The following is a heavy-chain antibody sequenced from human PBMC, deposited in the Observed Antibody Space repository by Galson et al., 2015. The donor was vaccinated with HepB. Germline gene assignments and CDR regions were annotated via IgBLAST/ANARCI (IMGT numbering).Heavy chain of an antibody. CDR3: AKDLTGDEGRGVAFDI. V-gene: IGHV3-9*01. Sequence: SLRLSCAASGFTFDDYAMHWVRQAPGKGLEWVSGISWNSGSIGYADSVKGRFTISRDNAKNSLYLQMNSLRAEDTALYYCAKDLTGDEGRGVAFDIWGQGTMVTVSS. CDR1: GFTFDDYA. D-gene: IGHD7-27*01. CDR2: ISWNSGSI. J-gene: IGHJ3*02.